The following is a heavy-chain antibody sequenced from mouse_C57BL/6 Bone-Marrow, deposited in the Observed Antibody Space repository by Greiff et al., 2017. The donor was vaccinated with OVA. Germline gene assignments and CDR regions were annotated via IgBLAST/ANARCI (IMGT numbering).Heavy chain of an antibody. CDR3: ARRGAYYGSSSYAMDY. V-gene: IGHV1-81*01. CDR1: GYTFTSYG. Sequence: VKLVESGAELARPGASVKLSCKASGYTFTSYGISWVKQRTGQGLEWIGEIYPRSGNTYYNEKFKGKATLTADKSSSTAYMELRSLTSEDSAVYFCARRGAYYGSSSYAMDYWGQGTSVTVSS. CDR2: IYPRSGNT. D-gene: IGHD1-1*01. J-gene: IGHJ4*01.